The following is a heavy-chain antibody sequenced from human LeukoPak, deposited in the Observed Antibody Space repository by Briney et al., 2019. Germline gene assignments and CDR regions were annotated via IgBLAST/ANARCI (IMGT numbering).Heavy chain of an antibody. CDR3: TRNSQGSGSYYNY. D-gene: IGHD3-10*01. J-gene: IGHJ4*02. Sequence: GGSLRLSCAASGFTFTNYLMHWVRQTPGKWLMWVSHINSDGSSTDYADSVEGRFTISRDNAKNTLYLQMNSLRAEDTAVYYCTRNSQGSGSYYNYWGQGTLVTVSS. CDR2: INSDGSST. CDR1: GFTFTNYL. V-gene: IGHV3-74*01.